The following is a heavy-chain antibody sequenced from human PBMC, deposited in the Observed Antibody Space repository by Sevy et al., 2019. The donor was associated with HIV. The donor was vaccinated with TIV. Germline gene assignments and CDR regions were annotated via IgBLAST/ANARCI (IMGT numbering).Heavy chain of an antibody. CDR1: GFTFRTFA. CDR2: ISDTGTST. CDR3: AKYAGDFPHFDY. Sequence: GGSLRLSCAASGFTFRTFAMSWVRQAPGKGLQWVSSISDTGTSTYYADSVEGRFTISRDNSKKTRYLQMNSLIAEDTALYYCAKYAGDFPHFDYWGQGTLVTVSS. D-gene: IGHD7-27*01. J-gene: IGHJ4*02. V-gene: IGHV3-23*01.